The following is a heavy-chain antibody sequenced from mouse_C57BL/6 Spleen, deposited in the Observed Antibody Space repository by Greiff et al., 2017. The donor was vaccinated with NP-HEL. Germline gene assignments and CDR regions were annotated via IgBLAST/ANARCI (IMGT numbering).Heavy chain of an antibody. CDR2: IYPSDSET. V-gene: IGHV1-61*01. D-gene: IGHD1-1*01. Sequence: QVQLQQPGAELVRPGSSVKLSCKASGYTFTSYWMDWVKQRPGQGLEWIGNIYPSDSETHYNQKFKDKATLTVDKSSSTAYMQLSSLTSKDSAVYYYARSAYYYGSRGWYFDVWGTGTTVTVSS. J-gene: IGHJ1*03. CDR3: ARSAYYYGSRGWYFDV. CDR1: GYTFTSYW.